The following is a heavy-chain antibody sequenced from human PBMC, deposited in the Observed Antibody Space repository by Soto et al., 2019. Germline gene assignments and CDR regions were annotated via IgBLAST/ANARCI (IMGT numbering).Heavy chain of an antibody. J-gene: IGHJ5*02. Sequence: SETLSLTCTVSGGSISSYYWSWIRQPPWKGLEWIGYIYYSGSTNYNPSLKSRVTISVDTSKNQFSLKLSSVTAADTAVYYCARDVAYSGSFRWFDPWGQGTLVTVSS. CDR3: ARDVAYSGSFRWFDP. V-gene: IGHV4-59*01. CDR1: GGSISSYY. D-gene: IGHD1-26*01. CDR2: IYYSGST.